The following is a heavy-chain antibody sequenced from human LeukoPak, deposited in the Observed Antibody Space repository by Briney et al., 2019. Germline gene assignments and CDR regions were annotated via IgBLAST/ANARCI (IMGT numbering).Heavy chain of an antibody. CDR1: GFTFSGSA. V-gene: IGHV3-73*01. D-gene: IGHD1-26*01. J-gene: IGHJ4*02. CDR2: IRSKANSYAT. CDR3: TRHVGATFDTHDY. Sequence: GGSLRLSCAASGFTFSGSAMHWFRQASGKGREWVGRIRSKANSYATAYAASVKGRFTISRDDSKNTAYLQMNSLKTEDTAVYYCTRHVGATFDTHDYWGQGTLVTVSS.